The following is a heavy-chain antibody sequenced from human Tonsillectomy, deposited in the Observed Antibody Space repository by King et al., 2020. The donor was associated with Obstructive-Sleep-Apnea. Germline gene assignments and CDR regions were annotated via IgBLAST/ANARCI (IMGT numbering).Heavy chain of an antibody. Sequence: MQLQESGAGLVKPSQTLSLTCSVAGVSISNSDFYWSLFRHPPGKGLEWIGPIFYSGKTAYNPSLQSRPTLSLGTSKNQFSLSLTPVTAADTAIYYCARENQRLIHCSYTGCDSKYSGMDVWGQGTTVAVS. CDR1: GVSISNSDFY. CDR2: IFYSGKT. V-gene: IGHV4-30-4*01. D-gene: IGHD6-6*01. CDR3: ARENQRLIHCSYTGCDSKYSGMDV. J-gene: IGHJ6*02.